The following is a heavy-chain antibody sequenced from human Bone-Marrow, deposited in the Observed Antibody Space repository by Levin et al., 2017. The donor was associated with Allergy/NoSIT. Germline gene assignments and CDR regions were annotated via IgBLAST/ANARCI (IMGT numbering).Heavy chain of an antibody. Sequence: GESLKISCQTSGYTFTSYNVYWVRQATGQGLEWMGYINPNSGNTAYARKFQGRVTMTRNSSITTAYMELSSLRSEDTAMYYCARGDCYSGSCYGPDWFDPWGQGTKVTVSS. J-gene: IGHJ5*01. CDR3: ARGDCYSGSCYGPDWFDP. D-gene: IGHD2-15*01. CDR2: INPNSGNT. CDR1: GYTFTSYN. V-gene: IGHV1-8*01.